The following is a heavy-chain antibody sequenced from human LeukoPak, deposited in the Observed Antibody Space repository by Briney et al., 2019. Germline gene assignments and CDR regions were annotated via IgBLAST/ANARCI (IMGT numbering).Heavy chain of an antibody. D-gene: IGHD3-22*01. CDR2: IRYDGSNK. CDR3: AKNLYYYDSSGHLFEY. V-gene: IGHV3-30*02. CDR1: GFTFSSYG. Sequence: GGSLRLSCAASGFTFSSYGMHWVRQAPGKGLEWVAFIRYDGSNKYYADSVKGRFTISRDNSKNTPYLQMNGLRAEDTAVYYCAKNLYYYDSSGHLFEYWGQGTLVTVSS. J-gene: IGHJ4*02.